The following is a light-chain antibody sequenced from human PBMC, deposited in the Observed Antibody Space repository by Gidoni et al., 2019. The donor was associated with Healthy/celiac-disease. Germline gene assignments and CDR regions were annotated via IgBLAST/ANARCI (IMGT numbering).Light chain of an antibody. CDR2: AAS. V-gene: IGKV1-39*01. CDR1: QSISSY. CDR3: QQSYSTPLYT. Sequence: DIQMTQSPSSLSASLGDSVTVTCRASQSISSYLNWYQQKPGKAPKLLIYAASSLQSGVPARFSGSGSGTDFTLTISSLRPEDFATYYCQQSYSTPLYTFGQGTKLEIK. J-gene: IGKJ2*01.